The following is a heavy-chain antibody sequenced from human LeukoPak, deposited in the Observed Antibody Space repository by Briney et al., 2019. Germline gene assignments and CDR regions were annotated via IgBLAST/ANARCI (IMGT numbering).Heavy chain of an antibody. CDR2: IYYSGST. V-gene: IGHV4-39*01. J-gene: IGHJ5*02. Sequence: SETLSLTCTVSGGSISSNSYFWGWVRQPPGKGLEWVGTIYYSGSTYYNPSLESRVTISVDTSKNQFSLRLSSVTATDTAVYYCASATYYYGSGSNNWFDPWGQGTLVTVSS. CDR1: GGSISSNSYF. D-gene: IGHD3-10*01. CDR3: ASATYYYGSGSNNWFDP.